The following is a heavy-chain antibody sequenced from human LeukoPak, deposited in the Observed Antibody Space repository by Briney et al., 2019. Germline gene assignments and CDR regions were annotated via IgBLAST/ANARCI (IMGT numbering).Heavy chain of an antibody. D-gene: IGHD4-17*01. CDR1: GYTFTGYY. Sequence: ASVKVSCKASGYTFTGYYMHWVRQAPGQGPEWMGWINPNSGGTNYAQKFQGRVTMTRNTSISTAYMELSRLRSDDTAVYYCAREGSGDETWFAPWGQGTLVTVSS. CDR3: AREGSGDETWFAP. J-gene: IGHJ5*02. V-gene: IGHV1-2*02. CDR2: INPNSGGT.